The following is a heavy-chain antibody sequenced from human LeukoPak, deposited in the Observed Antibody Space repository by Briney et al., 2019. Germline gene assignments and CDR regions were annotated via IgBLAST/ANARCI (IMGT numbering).Heavy chain of an antibody. D-gene: IGHD3-22*01. CDR2: IWYDGSNK. J-gene: IGHJ3*02. Sequence: GGSLRLSCAASGFTFSSYGMHWVRQAPGKGLEWVAVIWYDGSNKYYADSVKGRFTISRDNSKNTLYLQMNSLRAEDTAVYYCARDRHYYDSSGCSLSDAFDIWGQGTMVTVSS. V-gene: IGHV3-33*01. CDR1: GFTFSSYG. CDR3: ARDRHYYDSSGCSLSDAFDI.